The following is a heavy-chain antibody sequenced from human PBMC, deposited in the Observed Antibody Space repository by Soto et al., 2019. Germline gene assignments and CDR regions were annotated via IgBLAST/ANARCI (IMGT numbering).Heavy chain of an antibody. CDR3: AKVGHRIVGATGFDY. Sequence: GGSLRLSCAASGFTFSSYAVSWVRQAPGKGLEWVSAISGSGGSTYYADSVKGRFTISRDNSKNTLYLQMNSLRAEDTAVYYCAKVGHRIVGATGFDYWGQGTLVTVSS. V-gene: IGHV3-23*01. CDR1: GFTFSSYA. J-gene: IGHJ4*02. CDR2: ISGSGGST. D-gene: IGHD1-26*01.